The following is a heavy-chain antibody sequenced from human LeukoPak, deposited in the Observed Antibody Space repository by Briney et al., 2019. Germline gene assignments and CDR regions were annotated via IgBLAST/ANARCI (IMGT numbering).Heavy chain of an antibody. V-gene: IGHV1-2*02. J-gene: IGHJ1*01. CDR1: GYSFVGYY. CDR2: IDPYTGNT. D-gene: IGHD5-12*01. CDR3: AREYSASEH. Sequence: GASVKVSCKASGYSFVGYYLHWVRQAPGQGLEWMSWIDPYTGNTHYAQKFQSRLTVTRDTSISTTYMELSWLTSDDTAMYYCAREYSASEHWGQGTLVTVSS.